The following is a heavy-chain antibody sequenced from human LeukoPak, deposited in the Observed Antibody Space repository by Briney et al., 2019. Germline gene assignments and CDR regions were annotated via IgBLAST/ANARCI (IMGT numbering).Heavy chain of an antibody. J-gene: IGHJ4*02. CDR2: IYHSGST. V-gene: IGHV4-34*01. D-gene: IGHD3-10*01. Sequence: SETLSLTCAVYGGSFSGYYWSWIRQPPGKGLEWIGSIYHSGSTYYNPSLKSRVTISVDTSKNQFSLKLSSVTAADTAVYYCARAPVYYYGSGSYYNEPAPFDYWGQGTLVTVSS. CDR3: ARAPVYYYGSGSYYNEPAPFDY. CDR1: GGSFSGYY.